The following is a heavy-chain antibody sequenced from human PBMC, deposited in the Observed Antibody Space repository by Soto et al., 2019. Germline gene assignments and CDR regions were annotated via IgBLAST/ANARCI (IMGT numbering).Heavy chain of an antibody. CDR3: AQRRALDYYDSSGYRDAFDI. CDR1: GFSLSTSGVG. J-gene: IGHJ3*02. D-gene: IGHD3-22*01. Sequence: SGPTLVNPTQTLTLTCTFSGFSLSTSGVGVGWIRQPPGKALEWLALIYWNDDKRYSPSLKSRLTITKDTSKNQVVLTMTNMDPVDTATYYCAQRRALDYYDSSGYRDAFDIWGQGTMVTVSS. V-gene: IGHV2-5*01. CDR2: IYWNDDK.